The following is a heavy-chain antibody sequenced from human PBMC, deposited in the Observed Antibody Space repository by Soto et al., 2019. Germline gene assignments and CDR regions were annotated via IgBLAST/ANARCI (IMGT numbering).Heavy chain of an antibody. D-gene: IGHD6-13*01. Sequence: SETLSLTCTVSGASISSSSYYWGWIRQSPGKGLEWIGTIYYGGSTSYNPSLKSRVTISVDTSKNQFSQKLSSVTAADTALYYCARRSSSGWFFDYWGQGTLVTVSS. V-gene: IGHV4-39*01. J-gene: IGHJ4*02. CDR2: IYYGGST. CDR1: GASISSSSYY. CDR3: ARRSSSGWFFDY.